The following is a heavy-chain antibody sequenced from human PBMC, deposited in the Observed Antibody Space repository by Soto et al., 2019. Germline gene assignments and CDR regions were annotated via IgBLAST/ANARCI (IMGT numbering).Heavy chain of an antibody. Sequence: PSETLALTCTVSGGCISSYYWSWIRQPPGKGLEWIGYIYYSGSTNYNPSLKSRVTISVDTSKNQFSLKLSSVTAADTAVYYCARGRNELLWFGELLPNRQLYYYYMDVWGKGTTVTVSS. J-gene: IGHJ6*03. CDR2: IYYSGST. CDR3: ARGRNELLWFGELLPNRQLYYYYMDV. D-gene: IGHD3-10*01. V-gene: IGHV4-59*01. CDR1: GGCISSYY.